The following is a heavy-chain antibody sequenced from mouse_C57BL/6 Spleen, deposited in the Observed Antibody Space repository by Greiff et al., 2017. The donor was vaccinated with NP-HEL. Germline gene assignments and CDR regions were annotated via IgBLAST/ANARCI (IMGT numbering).Heavy chain of an antibody. D-gene: IGHD1-1*01. V-gene: IGHV3-6*01. J-gene: IGHJ4*01. CDR1: GYSITSGYY. CDR2: ISYDGSN. Sequence: VQLQQSGPGLVKPSQSLSLTCSVTGYSITSGYYWNWIRQFPGNKLEWMGYISYDGSNNYNPSLKNRISITRDTSKNQFFLKLNSVTTEDTATYYCASARYYYGSSSYYYAMDYWGQGTSVTVSS. CDR3: ASARYYYGSSSYYYAMDY.